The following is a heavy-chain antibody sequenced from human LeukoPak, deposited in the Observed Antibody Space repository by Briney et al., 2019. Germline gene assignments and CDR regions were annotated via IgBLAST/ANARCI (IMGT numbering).Heavy chain of an antibody. Sequence: GGSLRLSCAGSGFTFSSYAMHWVRQAPGKGLEWVAVISYDGSNKYYADSVKGRFTISRDNSKNTLYLQMNSLRAEDTAVYYCARDGGYYDYVWGSYRYSGLDYWGQGTLVTVSS. J-gene: IGHJ4*02. CDR1: GFTFSSYA. V-gene: IGHV3-30-3*01. D-gene: IGHD3-16*02. CDR3: ARDGGYYDYVWGSYRYSGLDY. CDR2: ISYDGSNK.